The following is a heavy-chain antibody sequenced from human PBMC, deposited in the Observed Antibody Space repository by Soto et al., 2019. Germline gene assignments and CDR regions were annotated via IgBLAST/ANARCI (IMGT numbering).Heavy chain of an antibody. D-gene: IGHD3-9*01. CDR3: VRGDKNYYDSLNGNLPPKPFDH. J-gene: IGHJ4*02. Sequence: HPGGSLRLSSAASGCKFSTYAMHWVRQAPGKGLEWVAVIIYDGSNKYYADSVKGRFTISRDNSKSTVYLQMNSLNTEDSAVYYCVRGDKNYYDSLNGNLPPKPFDHWGQGTLVTVSS. CDR1: GCKFSTYA. CDR2: IIYDGSNK. V-gene: IGHV3-30-3*01.